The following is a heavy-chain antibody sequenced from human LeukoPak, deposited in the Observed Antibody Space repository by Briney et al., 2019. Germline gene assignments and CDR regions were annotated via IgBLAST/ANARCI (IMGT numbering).Heavy chain of an antibody. J-gene: IGHJ4*02. CDR2: IRYDGSNK. Sequence: GGSLRLSCAASGFTFSSYGMHWVRQAPGKGLEWVAFIRYDGSNKYYADSVKGRFTISRDNSKNTLYLQMNSLRAEDTAVYYCAKDPRRSSWYGWGFDYWGQGTLVTVSS. V-gene: IGHV3-30*02. D-gene: IGHD6-13*01. CDR3: AKDPRRSSWYGWGFDY. CDR1: GFTFSSYG.